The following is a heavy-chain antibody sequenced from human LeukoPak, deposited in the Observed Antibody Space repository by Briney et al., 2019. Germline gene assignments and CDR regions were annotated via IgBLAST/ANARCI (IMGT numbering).Heavy chain of an antibody. D-gene: IGHD3-10*01. Sequence: SETLSLTCTVSGGSISSYYWSWIRQPPGKGLEWIGYIYYSGSTNYNPSLKSRVTISLDMSKNQFSLKLSSVTAADTAVYYCVGVSGSYSSGDYWGQRPPVTVSS. CDR3: VGVSGSYSSGDY. CDR1: GGSISSYY. V-gene: IGHV4-59*01. J-gene: IGHJ4*02. CDR2: IYYSGST.